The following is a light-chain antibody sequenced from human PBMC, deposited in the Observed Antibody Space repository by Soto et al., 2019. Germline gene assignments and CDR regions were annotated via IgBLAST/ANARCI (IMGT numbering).Light chain of an antibody. CDR3: AQYEWPLIT. CDR1: QPLSIGS. CDR2: AAF. V-gene: IGKV3-20*01. J-gene: IGKJ3*01. Sequence: SPDALSLPPEERATLFRRASQPLSIGSLAWYQQKPGQAPRLLIYAAFTRHTGISDRFNGSGSGTDFVLTINRLQPEDSAVYRSAQYEWPLITLCHGTKADI.